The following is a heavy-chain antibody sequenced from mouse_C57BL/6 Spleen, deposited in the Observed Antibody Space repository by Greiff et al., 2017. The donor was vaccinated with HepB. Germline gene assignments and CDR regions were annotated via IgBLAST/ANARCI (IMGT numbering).Heavy chain of an antibody. CDR3: ARRGYGSSYDAMDY. Sequence: DVMLVESGGGLVKPGGSLKLSCAASGFTFSDYGMHWVRQAPEKGLEWVAYISSGSSTIYYADTVKGRFTISRDNAKNTLFLQMTSLRSEDTAMYYSARRGYGSSYDAMDYWGQGTSVTVAS. D-gene: IGHD1-1*01. V-gene: IGHV5-17*01. CDR2: ISSGSSTI. CDR1: GFTFSDYG. J-gene: IGHJ4*01.